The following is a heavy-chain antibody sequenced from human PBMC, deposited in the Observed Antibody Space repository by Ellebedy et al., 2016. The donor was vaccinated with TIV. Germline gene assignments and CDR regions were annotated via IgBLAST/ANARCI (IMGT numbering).Heavy chain of an antibody. J-gene: IGHJ4*02. CDR3: AKRGSTNPGYFDH. Sequence: GESLKISXAASGFTFNDYYMSWIRQAPGKGLEWVSYITSSGTYTLYGDSVKGRFTVSRDNAKNSLYLQMNSLRAEDTAVYYCAKRGSTNPGYFDHWGQGTLVTVSS. CDR2: ITSSGTYT. V-gene: IGHV3-11*03. CDR1: GFTFNDYY. D-gene: IGHD2-2*01.